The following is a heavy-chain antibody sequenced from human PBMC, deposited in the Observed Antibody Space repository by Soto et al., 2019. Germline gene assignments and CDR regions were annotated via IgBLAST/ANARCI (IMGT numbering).Heavy chain of an antibody. CDR2: IWYDGSNK. CDR3: AREDYGDYGSRTRPERNWFDP. Sequence: QVQLVESGGGVVQPGRSLRLSCAASGFTFSSYGMHWVRQAPGKGLEWVAVIWYDGSNKYYADSVKGRFTISRDNSKNTLYLQMNSLRAEDTAVYYYAREDYGDYGSRTRPERNWFDPWGQGTLVTVSS. D-gene: IGHD4-17*01. J-gene: IGHJ5*02. V-gene: IGHV3-33*01. CDR1: GFTFSSYG.